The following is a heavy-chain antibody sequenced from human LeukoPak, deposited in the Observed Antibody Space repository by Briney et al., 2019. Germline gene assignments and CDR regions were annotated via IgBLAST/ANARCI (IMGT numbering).Heavy chain of an antibody. V-gene: IGHV4-34*01. Sequence: SETLSLTCAVYGESFSGYYWSWIRQPPGKGLEWIGEINHSGSTNYNPSLKSRVTISVDTSKNQFSLKLSSVTAADTAVYYCARGWVFDYWGQGTLVTVSS. CDR3: ARGWVFDY. CDR1: GESFSGYY. CDR2: INHSGST. J-gene: IGHJ4*02. D-gene: IGHD6-13*01.